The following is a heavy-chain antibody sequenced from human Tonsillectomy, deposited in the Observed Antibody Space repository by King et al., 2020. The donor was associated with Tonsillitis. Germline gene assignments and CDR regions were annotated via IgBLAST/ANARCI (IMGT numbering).Heavy chain of an antibody. Sequence: VQLQESGGGLVQPGGSLRLSCTASGFTLNNFWMNWVRQAPGKGLKWVANINQDGSEKYYVDSVRGRFTISRDNARNSLYLQMNSLRAEDTALYYCATYYDGSGYYDAFDIWGQGTMVTVSS. J-gene: IGHJ3*02. V-gene: IGHV3-7*03. CDR3: ATYYDGSGYYDAFDI. CDR1: GFTLNNFW. CDR2: INQDGSEK. D-gene: IGHD3-22*01.